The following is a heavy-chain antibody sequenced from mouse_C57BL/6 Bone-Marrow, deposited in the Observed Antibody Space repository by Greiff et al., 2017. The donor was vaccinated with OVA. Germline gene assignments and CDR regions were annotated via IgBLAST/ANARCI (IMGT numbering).Heavy chain of an antibody. J-gene: IGHJ2*01. V-gene: IGHV14-4*01. Sequence: VQLQQSGAELVRPGASVKLSCTASGFNIKDDYMPWVKQRPEQGLEWIGWIDPENGDTEYASKFQGKATITADTSSNTAYLQLSSLTSEDTAVYYCTFYYYGSRRSYYFDYWGQGTTLTVSS. CDR3: TFYYYGSRRSYYFDY. D-gene: IGHD1-1*01. CDR2: IDPENGDT. CDR1: GFNIKDDY.